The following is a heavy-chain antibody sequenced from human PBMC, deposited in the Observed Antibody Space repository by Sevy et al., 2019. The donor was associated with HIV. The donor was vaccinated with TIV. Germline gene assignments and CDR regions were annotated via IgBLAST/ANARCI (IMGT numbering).Heavy chain of an antibody. CDR3: ARVFSSYYFDY. CDR1: GFTFGSYG. CDR2: ISYDRSDK. J-gene: IGHJ4*02. V-gene: IGHV3-30*02. Sequence: GGSLRLSCAASGFTFGSYGMHWVRQAPGKGLEWVAYISYDRSDKNYGDSMKDRFTISRDNSKNTVYLQMNSLRAEDTAMYYCARVFSSYYFDYWGQGTLVTVSS.